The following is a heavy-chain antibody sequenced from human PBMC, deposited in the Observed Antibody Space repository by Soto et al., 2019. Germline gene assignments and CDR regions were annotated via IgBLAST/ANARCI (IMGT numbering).Heavy chain of an antibody. Sequence: GGSLRLSCAASGFTFSSYGIHWVRQAPGKGLEWVAVISYDGSNKYYADSVKGRFTISRDNSKNTLYLQMNSLRTEDTAMYYCALGGIVVTGNWFDPWGQGTLVTVSS. CDR1: GFTFSSYG. CDR3: ALGGIVVTGNWFDP. V-gene: IGHV3-30*03. J-gene: IGHJ5*02. CDR2: ISYDGSNK. D-gene: IGHD3-22*01.